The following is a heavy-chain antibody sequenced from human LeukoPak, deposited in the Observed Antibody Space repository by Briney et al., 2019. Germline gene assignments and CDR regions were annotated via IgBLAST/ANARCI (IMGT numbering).Heavy chain of an antibody. J-gene: IGHJ5*02. CDR2: IYTSGST. D-gene: IGHD3-22*01. CDR1: GGSISSYY. V-gene: IGHV4-4*07. CDR3: ARGRRLDYYDSSGYNWFDP. Sequence: SETLSLTCTVSGGSISSYYWSWIRQPAGKGLEWIGRIYTSGSTNYNPSLKSRVTLSVDTSKNQFSLKLSSVTAADTAVYYCARGRRLDYYDSSGYNWFDPWGQGTLVTVSS.